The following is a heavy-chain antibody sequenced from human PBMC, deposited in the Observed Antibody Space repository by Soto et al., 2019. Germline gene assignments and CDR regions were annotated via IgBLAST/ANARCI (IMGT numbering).Heavy chain of an antibody. CDR1: GFTFSSYA. D-gene: IGHD2-8*01. CDR2: ISGSGGST. CDR3: AKVTGYCTNGVCYYGYFDL. J-gene: IGHJ2*01. Sequence: EVQLLESGGGLVQPGGSLRLSCAASGFTFSSYAMSWVRQAPGKGLEWVSAISGSGGSTYYADSVKGRFTISRDNSKNTLYLQMNSLRAEDTAVSYCAKVTGYCTNGVCYYGYFDLWGRGTLVTVSS. V-gene: IGHV3-23*01.